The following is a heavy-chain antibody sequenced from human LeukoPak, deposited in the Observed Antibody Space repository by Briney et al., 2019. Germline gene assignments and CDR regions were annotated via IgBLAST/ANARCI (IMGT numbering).Heavy chain of an antibody. V-gene: IGHV4-59*01. CDR2: IHYTGST. J-gene: IGHJ5*02. D-gene: IGHD3-10*01. Sequence: SETLSLTCTVSGGSINSYYWSWIRQAPGKGLECIGYIHYTGSTNYNPSLKSRVTISVDTSKNQFSLKLSSVTAADTAIYYCARGGYYGSGNDFRFDPWGQGTLVTVSS. CDR3: ARGGYYGSGNDFRFDP. CDR1: GGSINSYY.